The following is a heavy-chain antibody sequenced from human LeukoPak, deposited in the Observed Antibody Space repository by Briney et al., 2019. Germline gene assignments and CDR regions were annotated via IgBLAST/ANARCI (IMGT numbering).Heavy chain of an antibody. CDR2: IWYDGSNK. J-gene: IGHJ6*02. V-gene: IGHV3-33*01. CDR3: ARVEGGYCSSSSCYQYYYYYGMYV. Sequence: GGSLRLSCAASGFTFSSYGMHWVRQAPGKGLEWVAVIWYDGSNKYYADSVKGRITISRNNSKNTPYMPMNSLRAVGTAVYYCARVEGGYCSSSSCYQYYYYYGMYVWGQGPTVTVSS. CDR1: GFTFSSYG. D-gene: IGHD2-2*01.